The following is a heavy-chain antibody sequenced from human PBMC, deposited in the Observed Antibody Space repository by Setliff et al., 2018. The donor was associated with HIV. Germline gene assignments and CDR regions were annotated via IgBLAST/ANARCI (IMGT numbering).Heavy chain of an antibody. CDR3: TTVNYFDRSGYYSWFYFDF. CDR2: IKSKTDGGTT. J-gene: IGHJ4*02. CDR1: GFTFSNAW. V-gene: IGHV3-15*01. Sequence: GGSLRLSCAASGFTFSNAWMSWVRQAPGKGLEWVGRIKSKTDGGTTDYAAPVKGRFTISRDDSKNTLYLQMNSLKTEDTAVYYCTTVNYFDRSGYYSWFYFDFWGQGTLVTSPQ. D-gene: IGHD3-22*01.